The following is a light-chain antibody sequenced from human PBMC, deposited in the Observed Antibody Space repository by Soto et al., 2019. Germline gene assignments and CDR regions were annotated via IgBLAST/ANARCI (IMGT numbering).Light chain of an antibody. CDR1: QRFSRD. CDR3: QQRTDWWT. J-gene: IGKJ1*01. CDR2: DAS. V-gene: IGKV3-11*01. Sequence: EIVLTQSPATLSLSPGERATLSCRASQRFSRDLAWYQQKPGKAPRLLLYDASNRATGIPARFSGSGSGTDFTLTISSREPEDLALYYCQQRTDWWTFGQGTKVEIK.